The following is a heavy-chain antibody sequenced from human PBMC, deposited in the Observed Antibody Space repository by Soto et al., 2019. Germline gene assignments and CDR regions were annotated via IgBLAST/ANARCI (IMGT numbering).Heavy chain of an antibody. CDR3: AGGYSSVAFDV. J-gene: IGHJ3*01. CDR2: FYYGGST. D-gene: IGHD6-19*01. CDR1: GGSISSYY. V-gene: IGHV4-59*01. Sequence: SETLSLTCTVSGGSISSYYWSWIRQPPGKGLEWIGYFYYGGSTNYNPSLKSRVTISIDTSKNQFPLKLFSVTAADTAVYYCAGGYSSVAFDVWGQGTMVTVSS.